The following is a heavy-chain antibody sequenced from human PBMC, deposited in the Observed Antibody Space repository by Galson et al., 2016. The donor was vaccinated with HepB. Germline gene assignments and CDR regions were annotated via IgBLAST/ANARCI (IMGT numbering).Heavy chain of an antibody. J-gene: IGHJ6*02. V-gene: IGHV4-59*01. CDR2: NYYSGRT. CDR1: GTSISGYY. CDR3: ARDDSGGWYGFHYGMDV. D-gene: IGHD6-19*01. Sequence: ETLSLTCTVSGTSISGYYLCWIRQPPGKGLEWIGSNYYSGRTNYTHSLKSRVTISVDTSKNQFSMKLSSVTAADTAVYYCARDDSGGWYGFHYGMDVWGQGTTVTVSS.